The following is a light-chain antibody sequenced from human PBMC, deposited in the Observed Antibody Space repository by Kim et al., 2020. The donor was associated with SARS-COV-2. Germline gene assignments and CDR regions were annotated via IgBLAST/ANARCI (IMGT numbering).Light chain of an antibody. CDR1: SSNVGGYNY. CDR2: DVS. CDR3: CSYAGNYAYV. J-gene: IGLJ1*01. Sequence: GQSVTISCTGTSSNVGGYNYVSWYQQHPGKAPKVMIYDVSKRPSGVPDRFSGSKSGNTASLTISGLQAEDEADYYCCSYAGNYAYVFGTETKVTVL. V-gene: IGLV2-11*01.